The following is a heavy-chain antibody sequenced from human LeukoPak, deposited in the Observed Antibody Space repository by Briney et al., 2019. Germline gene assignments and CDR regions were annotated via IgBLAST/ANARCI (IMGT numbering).Heavy chain of an antibody. V-gene: IGHV1-2*02. CDR3: AREGGYDSSGYYGDY. D-gene: IGHD3-22*01. CDR1: GYTFTGYY. J-gene: IGHJ4*02. CDR2: INPNSGGT. Sequence: ASVKVSCKASGYTFTGYYVHWVRQAPGQGLEWMGWINPNSGGTNYAQKFQGRVTMTRDTSISTAYMELSRLRSDDTAVYYCAREGGYDSSGYYGDYWGQGTLVTVSS.